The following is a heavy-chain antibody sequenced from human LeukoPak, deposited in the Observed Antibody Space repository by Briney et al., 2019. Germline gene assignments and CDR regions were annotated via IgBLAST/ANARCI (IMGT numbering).Heavy chain of an antibody. V-gene: IGHV4-61*02. CDR3: ASSSSSIDY. CDR2: IYTSGST. D-gene: IGHD6-13*01. Sequence: SETLSLACTVSGGSITSGRYYWSWIRQPAGKGLEWIGRIYTSGSTNYNPSLKSRVTISVDTSKNQFSLKLSSVTAADTAVYYCASSSSSIDYWGQGTLVTVSS. CDR1: GGSITSGRYY. J-gene: IGHJ4*02.